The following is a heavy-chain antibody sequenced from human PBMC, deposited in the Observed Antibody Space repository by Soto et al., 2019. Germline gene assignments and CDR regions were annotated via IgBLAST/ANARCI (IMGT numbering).Heavy chain of an antibody. D-gene: IGHD6-13*01. Sequence: GGSLRLSCAASGFTFSSYAMHWVRQAPGKGLEWVAVISYDGSNKYYADSVKGRFTISRDNSKNTRYLQMNSLRAEDTAVYYCARDRQQLVQLSFDYWGQGTLVTVSS. CDR3: ARDRQQLVQLSFDY. V-gene: IGHV3-30-3*01. CDR1: GFTFSSYA. J-gene: IGHJ4*02. CDR2: ISYDGSNK.